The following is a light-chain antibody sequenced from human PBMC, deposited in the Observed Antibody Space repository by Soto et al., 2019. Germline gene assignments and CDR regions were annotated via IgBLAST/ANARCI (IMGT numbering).Light chain of an antibody. CDR3: QQRSYWLT. CDR2: DAS. J-gene: IGKJ4*01. Sequence: EIVLTQSPATLSLSPGERATHACRASQSISSYLAWYQQKPGQAPRLLIYDASNRATCTPARFSGSWSGTDFTLTISTLEPEDFAVYHCQQRSYWLTFGDGTKVEIK. CDR1: QSISSY. V-gene: IGKV3-11*01.